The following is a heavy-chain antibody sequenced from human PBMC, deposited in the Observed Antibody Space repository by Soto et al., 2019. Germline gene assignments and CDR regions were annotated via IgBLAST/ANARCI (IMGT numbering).Heavy chain of an antibody. CDR3: AWSPRTGVTVAPLDY. Sequence: EVQLLESGGGLVQPGGSLRLSCAASGFTFSSYAMSWVRQAPGKGLEWVSAISGSGGSTYYADSVKGRCTISRYNSKNTLYLQMTSLRAEDTAVYYCAWSPRTGVTVAPLDYWGQVTLVTVSS. CDR1: GFTFSSYA. D-gene: IGHD5-18*01. CDR2: ISGSGGST. J-gene: IGHJ4*02. V-gene: IGHV3-23*01.